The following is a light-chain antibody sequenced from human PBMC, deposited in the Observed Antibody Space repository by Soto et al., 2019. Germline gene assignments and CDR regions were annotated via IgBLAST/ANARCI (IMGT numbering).Light chain of an antibody. J-gene: IGKJ4*01. CDR1: QSVSTN. Sequence: EIVLTQSPATLSVSPGERATLSCRASQSVSTNLAWYQQKLGQAPRVLIYGSSSRATGVPARFSGSGSGTDFTLTISSLEPEDFAVYYCQQRSNWLLTFGGGTKVDIK. V-gene: IGKV3-11*01. CDR3: QQRSNWLLT. CDR2: GSS.